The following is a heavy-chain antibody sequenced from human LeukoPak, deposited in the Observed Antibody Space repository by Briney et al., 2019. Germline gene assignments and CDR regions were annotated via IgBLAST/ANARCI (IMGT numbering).Heavy chain of an antibody. CDR1: GFTFADHT. CDR3: VKDRNYYDSSGELGY. Sequence: GGSLRLSCSASGFTFADHTMHCARQVPGKCLEWVSPISGDGGETYYADSVKGGFTISRDNSKTSLYLQMNSLRPEHTALYYSVKDRNYYDSSGELGYWGQGNLVAVSS. V-gene: IGHV3-43*02. D-gene: IGHD3-22*01. CDR2: ISGDGGET. J-gene: IGHJ4*02.